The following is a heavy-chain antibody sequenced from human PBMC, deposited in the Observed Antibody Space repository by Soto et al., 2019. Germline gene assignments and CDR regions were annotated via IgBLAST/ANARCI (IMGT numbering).Heavy chain of an antibody. V-gene: IGHV4-39*01. CDR2: IYYSGST. D-gene: IGHD2-2*01. CDR3: ARQPSWEPGRFDY. J-gene: IGHJ4*02. Sequence: QLQLQESGPGLVKPSETLSLTCTVSGGSISSTSYYWGWIRQPPGKGLEWIGSIYYSGSTYYNPSPKRPVAISVHTSKNQYSLTLSSVTAADTAVYYCARQPSWEPGRFDYWGKGTLVTVSS. CDR1: GGSISSTSYY.